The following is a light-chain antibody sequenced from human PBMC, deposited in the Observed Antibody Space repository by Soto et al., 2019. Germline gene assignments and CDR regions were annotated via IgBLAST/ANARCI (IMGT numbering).Light chain of an antibody. CDR1: QDISNY. Sequence: DIQMTQSPSSLSASVGDRVTITCQASQDISNYLNWYQQKPGKAPKLLIYDASNLETGVPSRFSGSGSGTNFTFTISSLQAEDIATYYCQQYDNQVTFGQGTKLEIK. CDR3: QQYDNQVT. CDR2: DAS. V-gene: IGKV1-33*01. J-gene: IGKJ2*01.